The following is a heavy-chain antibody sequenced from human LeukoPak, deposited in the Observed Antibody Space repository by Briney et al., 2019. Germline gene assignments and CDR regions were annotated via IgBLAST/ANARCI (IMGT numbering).Heavy chain of an antibody. V-gene: IGHV1-2*02. J-gene: IGHJ4*02. CDR2: INPNSGGT. D-gene: IGHD3-22*01. CDR1: EYTFTGYY. Sequence: ASVKVSCKASEYTFTGYYMHWVRQAPGQGLEWMGWINPNSGGTNYAQKFQGRVTMTRDTSISTAYMELSRLRSDDTAVYYCARDQLGNYYDSSGYSKWGQGTLVTVSS. CDR3: ARDQLGNYYDSSGYSK.